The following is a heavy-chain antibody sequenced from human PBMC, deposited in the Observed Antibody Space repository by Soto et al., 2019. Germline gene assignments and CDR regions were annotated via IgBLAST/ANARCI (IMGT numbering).Heavy chain of an antibody. J-gene: IGHJ4*02. CDR3: ARFYGSGYVHFDF. CDR2: ISAHNGNT. V-gene: IGHV1-18*01. Sequence: QVQLVQSGAELNEPGASVKVSCKSSGYIFTKHGISWVRQADGKGIEWTGCISAHNGNTNYAQNLQDRLTVTTYSSTSTAYMVLMILRGEATAIYSGARFYGSGYVHFDFLCQGSLVTVSS. D-gene: IGHD2-2*01. CDR1: GYIFTKHG.